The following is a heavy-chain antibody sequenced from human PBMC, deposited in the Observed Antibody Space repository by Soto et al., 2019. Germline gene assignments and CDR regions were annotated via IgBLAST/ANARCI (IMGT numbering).Heavy chain of an antibody. Sequence: QVQLQQSGPRLVKPSQTLILTCAISGDSVSSNSASWNWIRQSPSRGLEWLGRTYFRSKWYNESADSVKSRITINSDTSRNQFSLQLNSVTPEDTAVYYCVKDWGYVGWLDPWGQGTLVNVSS. CDR1: GDSVSSNSAS. CDR2: TYFRSKWYN. CDR3: VKDWGYVGWLDP. D-gene: IGHD2-2*01. J-gene: IGHJ5*02. V-gene: IGHV6-1*01.